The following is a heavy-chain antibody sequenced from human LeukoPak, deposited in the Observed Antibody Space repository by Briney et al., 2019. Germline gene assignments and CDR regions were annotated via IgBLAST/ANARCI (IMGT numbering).Heavy chain of an antibody. CDR3: AKVRDSSGWPNWFDP. J-gene: IGHJ5*02. Sequence: GGSLRLSCAASGFTFSNYAMSWVRQAPGKGLEWVSSISGSGGTTYYADSVKGRFTISRDNSKNTLSVQMNSLGADDMAIYYCAKVRDSSGWPNWFDPWGQGTLVTVSS. V-gene: IGHV3-23*01. CDR1: GFTFSNYA. CDR2: ISGSGGTT. D-gene: IGHD6-19*01.